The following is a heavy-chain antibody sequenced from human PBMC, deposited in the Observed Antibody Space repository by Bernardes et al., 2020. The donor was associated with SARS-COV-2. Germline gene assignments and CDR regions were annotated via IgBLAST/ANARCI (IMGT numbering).Heavy chain of an antibody. Sequence: GSLRLSCAASGFTFSSYWMSWVRQAPGKGLEWVANIKQDGSEKYYVDSVKGRFTISRDNAKNSLYLQMNSLRAEDTAVYYCARANNDFWSGGDIWDYWGQGTLVTVSS. V-gene: IGHV3-7*03. CDR2: IKQDGSEK. D-gene: IGHD3-3*01. J-gene: IGHJ4*02. CDR1: GFTFSSYW. CDR3: ARANNDFWSGGDIWDY.